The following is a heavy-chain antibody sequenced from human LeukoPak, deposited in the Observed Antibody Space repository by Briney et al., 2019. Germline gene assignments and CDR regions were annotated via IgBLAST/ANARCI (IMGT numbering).Heavy chain of an antibody. CDR2: ISSSSSYI. J-gene: IGHJ4*02. V-gene: IGHV3-21*01. CDR1: GFTFSSYS. D-gene: IGHD3-22*01. CDR3: ARSPQDYYDSSGYGY. Sequence: GGSLRLSCAASGFTFSSYSMNWVRQAPGKGLEWVSSISSSSSYIYYADSVKGRFTISRDNAKNSLYLQMNSLRAEDTAVYYCARSPQDYYDSSGYGYWGQGTLVTVSS.